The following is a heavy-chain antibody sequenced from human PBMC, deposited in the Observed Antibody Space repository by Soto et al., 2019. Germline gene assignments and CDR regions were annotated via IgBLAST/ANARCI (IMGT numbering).Heavy chain of an antibody. CDR3: AKDQWIGGVVINDFDY. J-gene: IGHJ4*02. Sequence: GESLKISCAASGFTFSSYGMHWVRQAPGKGLEWVAVISYDGSNKYYADSVKGRFTISRDNSKNTLYLQMNSLRAEDTAVYYCAKDQWIGGVVINDFDYWGQGTLVTVSS. V-gene: IGHV3-30*18. CDR1: GFTFSSYG. CDR2: ISYDGSNK. D-gene: IGHD3-3*01.